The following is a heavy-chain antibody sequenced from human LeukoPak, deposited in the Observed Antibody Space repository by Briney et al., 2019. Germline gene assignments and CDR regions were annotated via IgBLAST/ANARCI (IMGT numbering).Heavy chain of an antibody. J-gene: IGHJ4*02. CDR3: AREFRGYCSSTSCYARIFDY. D-gene: IGHD2-2*01. Sequence: GASVKVSCKASGYTFTSYYMHWVRQAPGQGLEWMGIVNPGGGSTSYAQKFQGRVTMTRDTSTSTVYMELSSLRSEDTAVYYCAREFRGYCSSTSCYARIFDYWGQGTLVTVSS. CDR1: GYTFTSYY. CDR2: VNPGGGST. V-gene: IGHV1-46*01.